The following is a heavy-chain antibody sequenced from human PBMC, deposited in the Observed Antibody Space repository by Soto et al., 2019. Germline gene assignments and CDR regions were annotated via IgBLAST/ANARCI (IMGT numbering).Heavy chain of an antibody. CDR1: GGSISSSSYY. J-gene: IGHJ6*02. V-gene: IGHV4-39*01. Sequence: SQTLSLTCTVSGGSISSSSYYWGWIRQPPGKGLEWIGSIYYSGSTYYNLSLKSRVTISVDTSKNQFSLKLSSVTAADTAVYYCARQRNDFWSGYPPPQFISMDVWGQGTTVTVSS. D-gene: IGHD3-3*01. CDR3: ARQRNDFWSGYPPPQFISMDV. CDR2: IYYSGST.